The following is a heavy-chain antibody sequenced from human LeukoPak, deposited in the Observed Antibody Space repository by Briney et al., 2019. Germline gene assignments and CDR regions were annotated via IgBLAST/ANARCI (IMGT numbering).Heavy chain of an antibody. J-gene: IGHJ4*02. CDR1: GFTFSSYA. CDR3: ARLLSGTLDY. Sequence: GGSLRLSCAASGFTFSSYAMNWVRQAPGKGLEWVSSISSSSSYIYYADSVKGRFTISRDNAKNSLYLQMKSLRAEDTAVYYRARLLSGTLDYWGQGTLVTVSS. CDR2: ISSSSSYI. D-gene: IGHD1-26*01. V-gene: IGHV3-21*01.